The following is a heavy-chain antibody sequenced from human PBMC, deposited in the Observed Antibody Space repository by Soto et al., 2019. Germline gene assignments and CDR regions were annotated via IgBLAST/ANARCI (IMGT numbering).Heavy chain of an antibody. CDR1: GYTFTGYY. Sequence: QVQLVQSGADVKTPGASVRVSCKASGYTFTGYYVHWVREAPGQGLEWMGWINPETGGTSYAQKFQCRVTLSRDTSINTAYLELSRLRFDDAAVYFCARERYQVISDGMDVWGQGTTVTVS. J-gene: IGHJ6*02. CDR3: ARERYQVISDGMDV. V-gene: IGHV1-2*02. CDR2: INPETGGT. D-gene: IGHD2-2*01.